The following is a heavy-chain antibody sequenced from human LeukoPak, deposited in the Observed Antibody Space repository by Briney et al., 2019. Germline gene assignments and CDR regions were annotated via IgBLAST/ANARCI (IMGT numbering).Heavy chain of an antibody. Sequence: PSETLSLTCNVSGVSVSDGRYYWTWIRQHPGKGLEWLCYKYYSGSAKYNPSLKSRLTISIDTSKNQFSLQLTSVTAADTATYYCATPYCSSISCLDVFNMWGQGTRVTVSA. CDR2: KYYSGSA. CDR1: GVSVSDGRYY. V-gene: IGHV4-31*03. D-gene: IGHD2-2*01. J-gene: IGHJ3*02. CDR3: ATPYCSSISCLDVFNM.